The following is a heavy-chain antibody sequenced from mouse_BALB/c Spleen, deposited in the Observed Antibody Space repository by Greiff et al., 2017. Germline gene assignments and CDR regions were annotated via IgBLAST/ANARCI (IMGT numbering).Heavy chain of an antibody. J-gene: IGHJ1*01. CDR1: GFSLTSYG. CDR3: ARFTTVVAHWYFDV. V-gene: IGHV2-2*02. CDR2: IWSGGST. D-gene: IGHD1-1*01. Sequence: VKLVESGPGLVQPSQSLSITCTVSGFSLTSYGVHWVRQSPGKGLEWLGVIWSGGSTDYNAAFISRLSISKDNSKSQVFFKMNSLQANDTAIYYCARFTTVVAHWYFDVWGAGTTVTVSS.